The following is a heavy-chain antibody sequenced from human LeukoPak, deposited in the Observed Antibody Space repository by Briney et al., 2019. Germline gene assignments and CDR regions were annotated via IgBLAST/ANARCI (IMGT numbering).Heavy chain of an antibody. J-gene: IGHJ5*02. CDR2: ISSSSSYI. Sequence: PGGSLRLSCAASGFTFSSYTMNWVRQAPGKGLEWVSSISSSSSYIYYADSVKGRFTISRDNAKNSLYLQMNSLRAEDTAVSYCARDLGGNWFDPWGQGTLVTVSS. CDR3: ARDLGGNWFDP. CDR1: GFTFSSYT. V-gene: IGHV3-21*01. D-gene: IGHD4-23*01.